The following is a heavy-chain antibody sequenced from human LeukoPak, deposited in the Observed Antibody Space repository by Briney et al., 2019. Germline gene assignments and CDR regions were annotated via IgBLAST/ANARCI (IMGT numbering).Heavy chain of an antibody. Sequence: SETLSLTCAVYGGSFSGYYWSWIRQPPGKGLEWIGEINHSGSTNYNPSLKSRVTISVDTSKNQFSLKLTSVTAADTAVYYCARRRDWGVGGDYCDYWGQGTLVTVSS. J-gene: IGHJ4*02. D-gene: IGHD7-27*01. CDR1: GGSFSGYY. CDR3: ARRRDWGVGGDYCDY. CDR2: INHSGST. V-gene: IGHV4-34*01.